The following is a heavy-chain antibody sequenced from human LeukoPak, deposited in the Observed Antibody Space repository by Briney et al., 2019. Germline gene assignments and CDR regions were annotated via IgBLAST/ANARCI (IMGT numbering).Heavy chain of an antibody. CDR2: TYYRSKWYN. CDR3: SRQTTVTTDGYKHDAFYI. Sequence: SQTLSLTCAISGDSVSSNSAAWNWIRQSPSRGLEWLGRTYYRSKWYNDYAVSVKSRITINPDKSKNQFSLQLISVTPEDTPVYYCSRQTTVTTDGYKHDAFYIWGQGTMVTVSS. CDR1: GDSVSSNSAA. D-gene: IGHD4-17*01. V-gene: IGHV6-1*01. J-gene: IGHJ3*02.